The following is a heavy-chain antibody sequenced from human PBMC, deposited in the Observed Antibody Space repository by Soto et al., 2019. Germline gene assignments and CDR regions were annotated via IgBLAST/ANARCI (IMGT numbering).Heavy chain of an antibody. Sequence: TLSLTCTVSGGSISSGGYYWSWIRQHPGKGLEWIGYIYYSVSTYYNPSLKSRVTISVDTSKNQFSLKLSSVTAADTAVYYCARTSLGGNSSGYYQTLDYWGQGTLVTVSS. CDR3: ARTSLGGNSSGYYQTLDY. D-gene: IGHD3-22*01. CDR1: GGSISSGGYY. J-gene: IGHJ4*02. CDR2: IYYSVST. V-gene: IGHV4-31*03.